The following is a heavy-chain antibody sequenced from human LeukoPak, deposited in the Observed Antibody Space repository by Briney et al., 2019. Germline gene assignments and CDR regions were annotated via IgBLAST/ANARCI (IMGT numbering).Heavy chain of an antibody. D-gene: IGHD4-17*01. CDR1: GGSISSGGYY. J-gene: IGHJ6*02. CDR2: IYYSGST. CDR3: ARDSGDYVIGYYYGMDV. Sequence: SETLSLTCTVSGGSISSGGYYWSWIRQHPGKGLEWIGYIYYSGSTYYNPSLKSRVTISVDTSKNQFSLKLSSVTAADTAVYYCARDSGDYVIGYYYGMDVWGQGTTVTVSS. V-gene: IGHV4-31*03.